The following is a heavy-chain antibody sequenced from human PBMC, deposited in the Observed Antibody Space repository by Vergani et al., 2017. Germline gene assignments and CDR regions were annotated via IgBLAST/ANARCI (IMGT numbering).Heavy chain of an antibody. CDR2: ISGSGGST. V-gene: IGHV3-23*01. J-gene: IGHJ4*02. Sequence: EVQLLESGGGLVQPGGSLRLSCAASGFTFSSYAMSWVRQAPGKGLEWVSAISGSGGSTYYADSVKGRDTISRDNSKNTLYLQMNSLRAEDTAVYYCAELVDTAMSFDYWGQGTLVTVSS. CDR1: GFTFSSYA. CDR3: AELVDTAMSFDY. D-gene: IGHD5-18*01.